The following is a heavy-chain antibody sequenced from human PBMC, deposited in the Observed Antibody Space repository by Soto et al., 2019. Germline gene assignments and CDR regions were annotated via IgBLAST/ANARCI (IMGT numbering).Heavy chain of an antibody. J-gene: IGHJ4*02. CDR2: INHGGST. D-gene: IGHD3-16*01. Sequence: PSDTLSLTCAFHGGSFSDYYWRWIRQPPGKGLDGIGKINHGGSTNNTPSLKRRVTTSVDTSKNPFFLKVSSVTAADTAVYYCARGRDDDYVYFAYWGQGTLVTVSS. V-gene: IGHV4-34*01. CDR3: ARGRDDDYVYFAY. CDR1: GGSFSDYY.